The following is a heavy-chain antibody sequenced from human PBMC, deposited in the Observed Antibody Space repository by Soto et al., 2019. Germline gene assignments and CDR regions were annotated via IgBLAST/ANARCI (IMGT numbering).Heavy chain of an antibody. D-gene: IGHD3-22*01. Sequence: QVQLVESGGGLVKPGGSLRLSCAASGFTFSDYYMSWIRQAPGKGLEWVSYISSSSSYTNYADSVKGRFTISRDNAKNSLYLQMNSLRAEDTAVYYCSRGYYDSSGYTGFDYWGQGTLVTVSS. CDR3: SRGYYDSSGYTGFDY. CDR1: GFTFSDYY. V-gene: IGHV3-11*06. J-gene: IGHJ4*02. CDR2: ISSSSSYT.